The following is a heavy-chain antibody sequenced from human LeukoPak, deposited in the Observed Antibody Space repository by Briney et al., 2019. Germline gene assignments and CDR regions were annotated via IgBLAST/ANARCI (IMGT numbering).Heavy chain of an antibody. CDR1: GFTFSSYA. D-gene: IGHD3-3*01. J-gene: IGHJ4*02. Sequence: GGSLRLSCAASGFTFSSYAMHWVRQAPGKGLEWVAVIAYDGSIKYYADSVKGRFTISRDNSKNTLYLQMNTLRPEDTAVYYCARVNDFWSGYQIDYWGQGTLVTVSS. CDR3: ARVNDFWSGYQIDY. CDR2: IAYDGSIK. V-gene: IGHV3-30-3*01.